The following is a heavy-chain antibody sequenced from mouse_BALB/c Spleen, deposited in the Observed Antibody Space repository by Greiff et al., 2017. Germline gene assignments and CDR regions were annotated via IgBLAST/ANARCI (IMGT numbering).Heavy chain of an antibody. J-gene: IGHJ4*01. D-gene: IGHD3-3*01. CDR2: IDPANGNT. CDR1: GFNIKDTY. CDR3: ARSLYYYAMDY. Sequence: EVQLVESGAELVKPGASVKLSCTASGFNIKDTYMHWVKQRPEQGLEWIGRIDPANGNTKYDPKFQGKATITADTSSNTAYLQLSSLTSEDTAVYYCARSLYYYAMDYWGQGTSVTVSS. V-gene: IGHV14-3*02.